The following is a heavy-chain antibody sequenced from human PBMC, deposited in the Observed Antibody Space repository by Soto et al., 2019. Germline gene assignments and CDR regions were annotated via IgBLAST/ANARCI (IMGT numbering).Heavy chain of an antibody. J-gene: IGHJ4*02. V-gene: IGHV4-30-2*01. D-gene: IGHD6-19*01. CDR1: GVSISSGGYS. CDR2: IYHSGST. CDR3: ASAGGLGAVAADY. Sequence: QLQLQESGSGLVKPSQTLSLTCAVSGVSISSGGYSWRWIRQTPGKALEWIGYIYHSGSTYYNPSLKSRVTISVDRSKDQCSLKLSSVTAADTAVYYCASAGGLGAVAADYWGQGTLVTVSS.